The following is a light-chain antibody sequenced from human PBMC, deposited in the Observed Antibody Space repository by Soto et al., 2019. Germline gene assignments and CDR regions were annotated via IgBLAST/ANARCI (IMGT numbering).Light chain of an antibody. J-gene: IGKJ1*01. CDR3: QQDRNWPWT. CDR1: QSISNY. V-gene: IGKV3-15*01. Sequence: EIVMTQSPPTLSVSPGEGVTLSCKASQSISNYLAWYQHKPGQAPRLLINGTSIRATGFPARFSGSGSGEDFTLTISSVQSEDFAVYYCQQDRNWPWTFGQGTKVEIK. CDR2: GTS.